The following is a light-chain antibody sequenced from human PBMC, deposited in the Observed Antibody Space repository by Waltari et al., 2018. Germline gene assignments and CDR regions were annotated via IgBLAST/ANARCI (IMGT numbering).Light chain of an antibody. CDR1: QSISRY. J-gene: IGKJ1*01. CDR3: QHHFRLPAT. Sequence: ERATPSCRASQSISRYLAWYQQKPGQAPRLLIYGASTRATGIPDRFSGSGSGTDFSLTISGLEPEDSAVYYCQHHFRLPATFGQGTKVEIK. V-gene: IGKV3-20*01. CDR2: GAS.